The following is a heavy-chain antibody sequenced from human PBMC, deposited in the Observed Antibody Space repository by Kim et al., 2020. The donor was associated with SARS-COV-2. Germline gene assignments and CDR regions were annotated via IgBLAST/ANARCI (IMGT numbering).Heavy chain of an antibody. Sequence: GGSLRLSCAVSGFNFENNAMNWVRQAPGKGPEWVSGISGTGRDRYYADSVKGRLTISRDTSKNTLYLQMDSLRVEDTAVYYCVKDIWDYSGMDVWGQGTRVTVS. V-gene: IGHV3-23*01. CDR1: GFNFENNA. CDR2: ISGTGRDR. J-gene: IGHJ6*02. D-gene: IGHD3-16*01. CDR3: VKDIWDYSGMDV.